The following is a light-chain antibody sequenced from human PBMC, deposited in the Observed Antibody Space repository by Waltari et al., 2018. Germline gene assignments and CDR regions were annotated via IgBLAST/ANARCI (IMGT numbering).Light chain of an antibody. CDR1: SSDVGNYNY. Sequence: QSALTQPASVSGSPGQSITIPCTGTSSDVGNYNYVSWYQQYPGQAPKLMIYDVSKRPSGVSNRFSGSKSGNTASLTISGLQAEDEADYYCCSYAGSSTYVFGTGTKVTVL. J-gene: IGLJ1*01. CDR3: CSYAGSSTYV. CDR2: DVS. V-gene: IGLV2-23*02.